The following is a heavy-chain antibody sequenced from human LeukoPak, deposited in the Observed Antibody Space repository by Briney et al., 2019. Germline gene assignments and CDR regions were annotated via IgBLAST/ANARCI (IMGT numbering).Heavy chain of an antibody. V-gene: IGHV3-30*02. J-gene: IGHJ4*02. Sequence: GGTLRLSCAASGFTFSTSGMHWVRQAPGKGLEWVVFTPSDRSNKYYADSVKGRFTISRDNSKNTLYLQMNSLRPEDTAVYYCVKDPGLGGERDYWSQGTLVTVSS. CDR2: TPSDRSNK. CDR1: GFTFSTSG. D-gene: IGHD4-23*01. CDR3: VKDPGLGGERDY.